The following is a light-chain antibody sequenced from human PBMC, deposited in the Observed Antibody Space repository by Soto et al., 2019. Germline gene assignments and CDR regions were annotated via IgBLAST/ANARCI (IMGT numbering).Light chain of an antibody. CDR3: QQTYTTPHT. V-gene: IGKV1-39*01. Sequence: DIQMTQSPSSLSASVGDRVTITCRASQRIANYLNWYQQRPGKAPKLLISGASTLQSAVPSRFSGGGSGTDFTLTISTLQPEDFATYYGQQTYTTPHTFGQGTKLEIK. CDR2: GAS. J-gene: IGKJ2*01. CDR1: QRIANY.